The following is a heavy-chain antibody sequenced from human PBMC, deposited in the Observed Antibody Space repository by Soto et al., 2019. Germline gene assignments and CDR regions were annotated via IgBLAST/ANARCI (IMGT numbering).Heavy chain of an antibody. CDR3: AKGEGFLDY. CDR1: GGTFSTYS. Sequence: SVKVSCKASGGTFSTYSISWVRQAPGQGLEWMGGIIPVFGTANYAQKLQGRVTMTTDTSTSTAYMELRSLRSDDTAVYYCAKGEGFLDYWGQGTLVTVSS. CDR2: IIPVFGTA. V-gene: IGHV1-69*05. J-gene: IGHJ4*02. D-gene: IGHD2-15*01.